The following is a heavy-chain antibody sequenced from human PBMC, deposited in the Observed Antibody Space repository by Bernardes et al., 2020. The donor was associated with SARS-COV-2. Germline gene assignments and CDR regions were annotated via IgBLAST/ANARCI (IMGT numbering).Heavy chain of an antibody. V-gene: IGHV4-59*01. J-gene: IGHJ5*02. D-gene: IGHD2-2*01. CDR2: IYYSGST. Sequence: TLSLTCTVSGGSISSYYWSWIRQPPGKGLEWIGYIYYSGSTNYNPSLKSRVTISVDTSKNQFSLKLSSVTAADTAVYYCARGISKPDIVVVPAAMRGNWFDPWGQGTLVTVSS. CDR1: GGSISSYY. CDR3: ARGISKPDIVVVPAAMRGNWFDP.